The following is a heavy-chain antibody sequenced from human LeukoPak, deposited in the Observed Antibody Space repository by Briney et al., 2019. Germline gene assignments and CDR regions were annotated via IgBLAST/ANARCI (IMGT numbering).Heavy chain of an antibody. J-gene: IGHJ5*01. V-gene: IGHV4-59*08. D-gene: IGHD2-21*01. CDR2: IYYSGNT. CDR1: GDSLSTYY. Sequence: SETLSLTCTVSGDSLSTYYWSWIRQPPGKGLEWIGYIYYSGNTRSNPSLKGRLSISVDTSKNQFSLKLSSVTAADTAVYFCARHGIVGISLNWFDSRSQGTLVTVSS. CDR3: ARHGIVGISLNWFDS.